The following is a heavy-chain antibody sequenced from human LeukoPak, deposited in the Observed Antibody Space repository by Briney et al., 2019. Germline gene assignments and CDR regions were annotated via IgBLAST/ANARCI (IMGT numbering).Heavy chain of an antibody. CDR3: ATCHCTYGVCYGECEYFQH. Sequence: ASVKVSCKASGYTFTSYGISWVRQAPGQGLEWMGWISTYNGNTNYAQSLQGRVTMTSDTSTSTAYMELRSLRSDDTAVYYCATCHCTYGVCYGECEYFQHWGQGTLVTVSS. CDR2: ISTYNGNT. J-gene: IGHJ1*01. D-gene: IGHD2-8*01. V-gene: IGHV1-18*01. CDR1: GYTFTSYG.